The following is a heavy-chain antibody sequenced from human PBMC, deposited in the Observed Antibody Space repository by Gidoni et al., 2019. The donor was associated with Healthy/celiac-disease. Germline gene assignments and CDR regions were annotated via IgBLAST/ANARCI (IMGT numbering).Heavy chain of an antibody. D-gene: IGHD1-26*01. V-gene: IGHV4-30-2*01. CDR1: GGSIRSGGYY. CDR3: AREEGGYDY. CDR2: SYHSGST. Sequence: QLQLQESGPGLVKPSQTLSLTCPASGGSIRSGGYYWSWIRQPPGKGLEWIGYSYHSGSTYYNPSLKSRVTISVDRSKNQFSLKLSSVTAADTAVYYCAREEGGYDYWGQGTLVTVSS. J-gene: IGHJ4*02.